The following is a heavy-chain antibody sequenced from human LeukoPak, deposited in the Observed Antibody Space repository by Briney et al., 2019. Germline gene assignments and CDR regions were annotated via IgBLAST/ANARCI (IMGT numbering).Heavy chain of an antibody. J-gene: IGHJ4*02. CDR3: ARTYYYDSSNDY. CDR2: INPSGGST. CDR1: GYTFTSYY. D-gene: IGHD3-22*01. V-gene: IGHV1-46*01. Sequence: ASVKVSCKASGYTFTSYYMHWVRQAPGQGLEWMGIINPSGGSTSYAQKFQGRVTMTRDMSTSTDYMELSRLRSDDTAVYYCARTYYYDSSNDYWGQGTLVTVSS.